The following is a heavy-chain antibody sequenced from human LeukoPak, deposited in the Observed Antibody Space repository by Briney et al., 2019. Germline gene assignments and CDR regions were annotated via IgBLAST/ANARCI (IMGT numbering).Heavy chain of an antibody. CDR3: ASGWEYYGSGSSGAFDI. CDR1: GLTFSSYW. CDR2: IKQDGSEK. D-gene: IGHD3-10*01. J-gene: IGHJ3*02. V-gene: IGHV3-7*01. Sequence: PGGSLRLSCAASGLTFSSYWMSWVRQAPGKGLEWVANIKQDGSEKYYVDSVKGRFTISRDNAKNSLYLQMNSLRAEDTAVYYCASGWEYYGSGSSGAFDIWGQGTMVTVSS.